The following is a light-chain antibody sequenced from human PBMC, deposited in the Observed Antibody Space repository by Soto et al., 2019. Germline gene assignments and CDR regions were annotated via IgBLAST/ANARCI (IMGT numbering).Light chain of an antibody. CDR3: HHFGSLPET. CDR2: SAS. V-gene: IGKV3-20*01. J-gene: IGKJ1*01. CDR1: QSVASSY. Sequence: VLTQHPGTLSLSPGERVTLSCRASQSVASSYLAWYQQKPGRAPRLLIYSASSRATGIPDRFSGSGSGTDVTLTISRLEPEDFAVYYCHHFGSLPETFGQGTNVEI.